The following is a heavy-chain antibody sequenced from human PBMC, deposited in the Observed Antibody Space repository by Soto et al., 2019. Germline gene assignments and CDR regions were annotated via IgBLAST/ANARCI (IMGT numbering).Heavy chain of an antibody. CDR1: GGSFSGYY. Sequence: QVQLQQWGAGLLKPSETLSLTCAVYGGSFSGYYWSWIRQPPGKGLEWIGEINHSGSTNYNPCLNSRVTISVATAKNTFSLKLSSVTAADAAVYYCGGGRWWMLWFGASIGFGYWGQGTLVDVAS. J-gene: IGHJ4*02. V-gene: IGHV4-34*01. CDR2: INHSGST. D-gene: IGHD2-8*02. CDR3: GGGRWWMLWFGASIGFGY.